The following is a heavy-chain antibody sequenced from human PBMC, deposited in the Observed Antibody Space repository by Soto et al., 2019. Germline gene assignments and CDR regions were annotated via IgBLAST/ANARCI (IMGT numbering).Heavy chain of an antibody. CDR3: ARAVGYSYEYYFDY. D-gene: IGHD5-18*01. CDR1: GGTFSSYT. V-gene: IGHV1-69*02. J-gene: IGHJ4*02. Sequence: QVQLVQSGAEVKKPGSSVKVSCKASGGTFSSYTISWVRQAPGQGLEWMGRIIPILGIANYAQKFQGRVTITADKSTSTADTELSSLRSEDTAVYYCARAVGYSYEYYFDYWGQGTLVTVSS. CDR2: IIPILGIA.